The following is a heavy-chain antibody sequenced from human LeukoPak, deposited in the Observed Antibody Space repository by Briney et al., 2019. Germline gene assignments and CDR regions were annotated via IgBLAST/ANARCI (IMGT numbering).Heavy chain of an antibody. D-gene: IGHD3-9*01. Sequence: ASVKVSCKASGYTFTSYGISWVRQAPGQGLEWMGRISAYNGNTNYAQKLQGRVTMTTDTSTSTAYMELRSLRSDDTAVYYCARAGYYDILTGYYYYYMDVWGKGTTVTVSS. CDR3: ARAGYYDILTGYYYYYMDV. CDR2: ISAYNGNT. CDR1: GYTFTSYG. J-gene: IGHJ6*03. V-gene: IGHV1-18*01.